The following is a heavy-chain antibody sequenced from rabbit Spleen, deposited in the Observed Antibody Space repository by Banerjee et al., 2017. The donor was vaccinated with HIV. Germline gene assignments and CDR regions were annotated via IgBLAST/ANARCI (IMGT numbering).Heavy chain of an antibody. Sequence: QEQLEESGGGLVKPEGSLTLTCTASGFDLSSSYYMCWVRQPPGKGPEWIACIGAGVSSTTYYATWAKGRFTISKTSSTTVTLQMTSLTVADTATYFCAREKSGIVGYDLWGPGTLVTVS. J-gene: IGHJ4*01. CDR1: GFDLSSSYY. V-gene: IGHV1S45*01. CDR3: AREKSGIVGYDL. CDR2: IGAGVSSTT. D-gene: IGHD6-1*01.